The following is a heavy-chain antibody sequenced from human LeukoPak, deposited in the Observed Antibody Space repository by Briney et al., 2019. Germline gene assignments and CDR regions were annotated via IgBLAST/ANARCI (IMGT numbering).Heavy chain of an antibody. D-gene: IGHD3-22*01. V-gene: IGHV3-53*01. CDR3: ARAPYYYDTSSYPYYFDY. CDR2: IYSGGST. Sequence: GGSLRLSCAASGFTFSSYGMNWVRQAPGKGLEWVSVIYSGGSTDYADYVKGRFTISRDNSKNTLYLQMNSLRAEDTAVYYCARAPYYYDTSSYPYYFDYWGQGTLVTVSS. CDR1: GFTFSSYG. J-gene: IGHJ4*02.